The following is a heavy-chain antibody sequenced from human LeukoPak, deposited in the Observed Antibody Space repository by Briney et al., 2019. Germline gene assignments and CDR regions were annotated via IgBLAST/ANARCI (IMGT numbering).Heavy chain of an antibody. CDR3: AKDWGTSGDRSSYGFLDH. D-gene: IGHD2-2*01. CDR2: IWYDGSEQ. Sequence: GGSLRLSCAASGFTFSSYGMHWVRQAPGKGLEWVAIIWYDGSEQYYADSVKGRFTISRDNSKNTVFLQLSSLRADDSAMYYCAKDWGTSGDRSSYGFLDHWGQGTLVTVSS. J-gene: IGHJ4*02. V-gene: IGHV3-33*06. CDR1: GFTFSSYG.